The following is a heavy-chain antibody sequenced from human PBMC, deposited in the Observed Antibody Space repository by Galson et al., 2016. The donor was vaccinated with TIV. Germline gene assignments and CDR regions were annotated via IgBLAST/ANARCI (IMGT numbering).Heavy chain of an antibody. V-gene: IGHV3-49*03. D-gene: IGHD6-25*01. Sequence: LRLSCATSGLTFGDFAMSWFRQAPGKGLEWVGSIRSKTYGGSADYAASVKGRFSISRDDSERIAYLQMNSLKTEDTAVYYCAREGSGWKTDYFFDYWGQGTLVTVSS. CDR2: IRSKTYGGSA. J-gene: IGHJ4*02. CDR3: AREGSGWKTDYFFDY. CDR1: GLTFGDFA.